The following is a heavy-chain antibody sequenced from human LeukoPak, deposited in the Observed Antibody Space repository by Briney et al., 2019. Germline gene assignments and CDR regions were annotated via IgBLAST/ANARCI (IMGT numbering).Heavy chain of an antibody. CDR1: GFTFSSYS. V-gene: IGHV3-21*01. CDR2: ISSSSSYI. CDR3: AIDPYSSSWSQFDY. Sequence: GGCLRLSCAASGFTFSSYSMNWDRQAPGKGLEWVSSISSSSSYIYYADSVKGRFTISRDNAKNSLYLQMNSLRAEDTAVYYCAIDPYSSSWSQFDYWGQGPLLTVSS. D-gene: IGHD6-13*01. J-gene: IGHJ4*02.